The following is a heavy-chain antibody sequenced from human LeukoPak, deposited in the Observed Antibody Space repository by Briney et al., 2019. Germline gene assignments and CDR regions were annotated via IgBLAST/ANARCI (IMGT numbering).Heavy chain of an antibody. CDR2: INHNGST. CDR3: ARKRGVTLNYFDY. V-gene: IGHV4-34*01. Sequence: PSETLSLTCAVYGGSFSGYYWSWIRQPPGKGLEWIGEINHNGSTNYNPSLKSRVTISVDTSKNQFSLKLSSVTAADTAVYYCARKRGVTLNYFDYWGQGTLVTVSS. CDR1: GGSFSGYY. J-gene: IGHJ4*02. D-gene: IGHD2-21*02.